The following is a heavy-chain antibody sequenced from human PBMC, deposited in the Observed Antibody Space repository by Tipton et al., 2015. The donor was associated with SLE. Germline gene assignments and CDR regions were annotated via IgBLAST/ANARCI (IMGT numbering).Heavy chain of an antibody. V-gene: IGHV4-34*01. D-gene: IGHD2-15*01. Sequence: LRLSSAVYGGSFSGYYWSWIRQPPGKGLEWIGEINHSGSTNYNPSIKSRVTISVDTSKNQFSLKLSSVTAADTAVYYCARGKDIVVARDAFDIWGQGTMVTVSS. CDR3: ARGKDIVVARDAFDI. J-gene: IGHJ3*02. CDR1: GGSFSGYY. CDR2: INHSGST.